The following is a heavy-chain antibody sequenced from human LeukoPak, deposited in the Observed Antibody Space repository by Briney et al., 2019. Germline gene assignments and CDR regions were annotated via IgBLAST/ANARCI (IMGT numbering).Heavy chain of an antibody. J-gene: IGHJ4*02. Sequence: GGSLRLSCAASGFTFSSYGMHWVRQAPGKGLEWVAVVSYDGSNTYYADSVKGRFTISRDNSKNMLYLQMNSLRAEDTAVYYCAKPYYYGSRSYMDYWGQGTLVTVSS. V-gene: IGHV3-30*18. CDR1: GFTFSSYG. CDR3: AKPYYYGSRSYMDY. D-gene: IGHD3-10*01. CDR2: VSYDGSNT.